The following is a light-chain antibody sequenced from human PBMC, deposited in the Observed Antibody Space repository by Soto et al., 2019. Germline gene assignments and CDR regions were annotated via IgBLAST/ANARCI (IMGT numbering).Light chain of an antibody. CDR2: WAS. CDR1: QSGLASCNNKNY. Sequence: DRGISQTPDSLAGSLGARDPIHYKSSQSGLASCNNKNYLAWYQQKPGQPPKLLMYWASTREYGVPDRFSGSGSGTDFTLTISSLQAEDVAVYYCQQFYTTPAITFGQGTRLEI. V-gene: IGKV4-1*01. CDR3: QQFYTTPAIT. J-gene: IGKJ5*01.